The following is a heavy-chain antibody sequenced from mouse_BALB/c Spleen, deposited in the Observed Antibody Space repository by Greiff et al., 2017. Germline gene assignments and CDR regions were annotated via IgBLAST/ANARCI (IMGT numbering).Heavy chain of an antibody. V-gene: IGHV3-8*02. CDR3: ARYEGFFGAMDY. CDR2: ISYSGST. J-gene: IGHJ4*01. CDR1: GDSITSGY. Sequence: EVKLVESGPSLVKPSQTLSLTCSVTGDSITSGYWNWIRKFPGNKLEYIGYISYSGSTYYNPTLKSRISITRDTSKNQSYLQLNSVTTEDTATYYCARYEGFFGAMDYWGQGTSVTVSS.